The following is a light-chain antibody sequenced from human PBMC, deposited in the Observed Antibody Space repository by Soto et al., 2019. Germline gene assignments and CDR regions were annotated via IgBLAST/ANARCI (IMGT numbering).Light chain of an antibody. J-gene: IGKJ2*01. CDR1: QTVRSN. CDR3: QQYGGVPYT. Sequence: RVMTQSPDTLSVSPGERATLSCRASQTVRSNLAWYQQKPGQAPRLLIYAASTRATGIPARFIGNGSGTEFTLTISSLQSEDFAIYYCQQYGGVPYTFGQGTKVDIK. V-gene: IGKV3D-15*01. CDR2: AAS.